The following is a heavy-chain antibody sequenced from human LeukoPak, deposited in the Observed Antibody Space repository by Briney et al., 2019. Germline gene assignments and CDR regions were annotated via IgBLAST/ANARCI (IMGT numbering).Heavy chain of an antibody. J-gene: IGHJ4*02. V-gene: IGHV1-69*05. CDR2: IIPISGTA. D-gene: IGHD3-9*01. Sequence: SVKVSCKASGGTFSSYAISWVRQAPGQGLEWMGRIIPISGTANYAQKFQGRVTITTDESTSTAYMELSSLRSEDTAVYYCARGQDDGYDIFDYWGQGTLVTVSS. CDR3: ARGQDDGYDIFDY. CDR1: GGTFSSYA.